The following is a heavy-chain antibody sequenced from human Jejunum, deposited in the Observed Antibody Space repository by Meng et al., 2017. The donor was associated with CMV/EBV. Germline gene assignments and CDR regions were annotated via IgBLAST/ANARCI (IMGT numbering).Heavy chain of an antibody. Sequence: FSSYAMHWVRQAPGKGLEWVAFIRFDGTNNYLVDSVKGRFTISRDNSKNMLFLQMNSLRAEDTAVYYCAKDKIPVSPFYYGRDVWGQGTTVTVSS. J-gene: IGHJ6*02. CDR3: AKDKIPVSPFYYGRDV. CDR2: IRFDGTNN. D-gene: IGHD4-11*01. V-gene: IGHV3-30*02. CDR1: FSSYA.